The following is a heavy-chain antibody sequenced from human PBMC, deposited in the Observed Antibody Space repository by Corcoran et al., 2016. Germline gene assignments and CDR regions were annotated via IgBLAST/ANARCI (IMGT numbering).Heavy chain of an antibody. CDR3: AGDWGYCSSTGCYEGGMDV. J-gene: IGHJ6*02. CDR1: GGTFSSYA. Sequence: QVQLVQSGAEVKKPGSSVKVSCKASGGTFSSYAISWVRQAPGQGLEWMGGIITIFGTANYAQKFQGRVTITADESTSTSYMDLSSLRSEDTAVYYGAGDWGYCSSTGCYEGGMDVWGQGTTVTVSS. CDR2: IITIFGTA. V-gene: IGHV1-69*01. D-gene: IGHD2-2*01.